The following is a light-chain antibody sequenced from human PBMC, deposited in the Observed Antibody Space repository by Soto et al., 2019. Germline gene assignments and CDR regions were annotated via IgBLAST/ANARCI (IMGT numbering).Light chain of an antibody. J-gene: IGLJ2*01. CDR2: SDR. CDR3: AAWDGTLKGVV. V-gene: IGLV1-44*01. Sequence: QSVLTQPPSASGTPGQRVTISCSGRTSNIGSNKVDWYQHLPGTAPKLLIFSDRRRPSGVPDRFSGSKSGTSASLAISGLPSGDEADYYCAAWDGTLKGVVFGGGTKLTVL. CDR1: TSNIGSNK.